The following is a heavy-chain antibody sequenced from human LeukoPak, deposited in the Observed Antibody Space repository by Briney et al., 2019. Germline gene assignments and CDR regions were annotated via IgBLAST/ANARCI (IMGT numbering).Heavy chain of an antibody. Sequence: PSETLSLTCSVSGASLRSCDYYCGWIRQPPGKGLEWIGRINYSGSTYYNPSLKSRVTISVDTSKNHFSLRLTSMTAADTAVYYCARLTPSYYSDTSGYYPYYYMDVWGKGTTVTVSS. J-gene: IGHJ6*03. CDR2: INYSGST. D-gene: IGHD3-22*01. V-gene: IGHV4-39*02. CDR1: GASLRSCDYY. CDR3: ARLTPSYYSDTSGYYPYYYMDV.